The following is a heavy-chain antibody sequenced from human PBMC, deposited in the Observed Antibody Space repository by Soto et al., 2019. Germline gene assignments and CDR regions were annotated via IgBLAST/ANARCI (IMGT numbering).Heavy chain of an antibody. CDR2: ISGSGGST. Sequence: XESLRLSCAASGFTFSSSAMSGVRQAPGKGLEWVSAISGSGGSTYYADSVKGRFTISRDNSKNTLYLQMNSLRAEDTAVYYCAKVRRAVAGKRANGYWGQGTLVTVSS. D-gene: IGHD6-19*01. J-gene: IGHJ4*02. CDR1: GFTFSSSA. V-gene: IGHV3-23*01. CDR3: AKVRRAVAGKRANGY.